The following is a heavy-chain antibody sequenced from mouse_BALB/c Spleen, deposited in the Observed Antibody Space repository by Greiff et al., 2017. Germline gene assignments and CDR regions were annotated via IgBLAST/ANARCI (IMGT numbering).Heavy chain of an antibody. Sequence: EVKLVESGAELVRPGALVKLSCKASGFNIKDYYMHWVKQRPEQGLEWIGWIDPENGNTIYDPKFQGKASITADTSSNTAYLQLSSLTSEDTAVYYCARYDGDYYAMDYWGQGTSVTVSS. CDR1: GFNIKDYY. V-gene: IGHV14-1*02. CDR3: ARYDGDYYAMDY. J-gene: IGHJ4*01. D-gene: IGHD1-2*01. CDR2: IDPENGNT.